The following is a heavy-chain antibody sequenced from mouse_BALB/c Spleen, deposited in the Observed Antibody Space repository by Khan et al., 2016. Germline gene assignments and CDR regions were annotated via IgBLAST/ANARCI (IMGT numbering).Heavy chain of an antibody. CDR2: ISTGDST. CDR3: AREGYGNYGDYFDY. D-gene: IGHD2-1*01. V-gene: IGHV5-6-5*01. Sequence: EVELVESGGGLVKPGGSLKLPCAASGFTFRNYAMSWVRQTPEKRLEWVASISTGDSTYYGDSVKGRFTISRDNARNILYLPMSSLRSEDTAMFYCAREGYGNYGDYFDYWGQGTTLTVSS. CDR1: GFTFRNYA. J-gene: IGHJ2*01.